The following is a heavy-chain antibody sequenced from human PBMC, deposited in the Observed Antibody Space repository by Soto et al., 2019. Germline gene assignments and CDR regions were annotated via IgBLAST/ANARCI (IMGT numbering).Heavy chain of an antibody. D-gene: IGHD4-4*01. J-gene: IGHJ6*02. V-gene: IGHV4-59*01. Sequence: PSETLSLTCTVSGGSISSYYWSWIRQPPGKGLEWIGYIYYSGSTNYNPSLKSRVTISVDTSKNQFSLKLSSVTAADTAVYYCARDFAPRNSDYYYYGMDVWGQGTTVTVSS. CDR3: ARDFAPRNSDYYYYGMDV. CDR2: IYYSGST. CDR1: GGSISSYY.